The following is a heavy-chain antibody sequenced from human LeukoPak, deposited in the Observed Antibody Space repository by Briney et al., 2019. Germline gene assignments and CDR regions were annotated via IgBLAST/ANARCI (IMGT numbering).Heavy chain of an antibody. Sequence: VASVKVSCKASGYTFTSYGISWVRQAPGQGLEWMGWISAYNGNTNYAQKLQGRVTMTTDTSTSTAYMELRSLRSDDTAVYYCATTGHHAGYSYDWFDPWGQGTLVTVSS. CDR1: GYTFTSYG. D-gene: IGHD5-18*01. CDR3: ATTGHHAGYSYDWFDP. V-gene: IGHV1-18*01. J-gene: IGHJ5*02. CDR2: ISAYNGNT.